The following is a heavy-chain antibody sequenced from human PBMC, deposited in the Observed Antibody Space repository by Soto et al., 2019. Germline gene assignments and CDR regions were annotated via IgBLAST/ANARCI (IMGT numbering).Heavy chain of an antibody. V-gene: IGHV1-69*01. J-gene: IGHJ6*02. D-gene: IGHD2-21*01. Sequence: QVQLVQSGAEVKKPGSSVKVSCKASGGTFSSYAISWVRQAPGQGLEWMGGIIPIFGTANYAQKFQGRVTITADESTSTAYMELSSMRSEDTAGYYWARAGFAPNSYSLYGMDVWGQGTTVTVSS. CDR2: IIPIFGTA. CDR1: GGTFSSYA. CDR3: ARAGFAPNSYSLYGMDV.